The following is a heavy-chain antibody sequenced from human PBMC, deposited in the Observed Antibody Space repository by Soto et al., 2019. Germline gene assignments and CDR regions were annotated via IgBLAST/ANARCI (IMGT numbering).Heavy chain of an antibody. V-gene: IGHV3-21*01. Sequence: EVQLVESGGGLAKPGGSLRLSCAASGFTFSSYSMNWVRQAPGKGLEWVSSISSSSSYIYYADSVKGRFTISRDNAKNSLYLQMNSLRAEDTAVYYCASFFGSGWNLQYYYYGMDVWGQGTTVTVSS. CDR2: ISSSSSYI. CDR1: GFTFSSYS. J-gene: IGHJ6*02. CDR3: ASFFGSGWNLQYYYYGMDV. D-gene: IGHD6-19*01.